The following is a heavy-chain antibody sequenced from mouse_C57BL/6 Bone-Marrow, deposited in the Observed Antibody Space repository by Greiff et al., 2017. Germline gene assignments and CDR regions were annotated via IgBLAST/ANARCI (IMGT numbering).Heavy chain of an antibody. V-gene: IGHV5-4*01. J-gene: IGHJ2*01. Sequence: EVQLVESGGGLVKPGGSLKLSCAASGFTFSSYSMPWVRQTPGQRLEWVAIISADGSSTYYPDKLKSRFTISRDKANSNPYMQMSHLKSEDTAVYYCARDSADGYNYWGQGTTLTVSS. D-gene: IGHD2-3*01. CDR3: ARDSADGYNY. CDR2: ISADGSST. CDR1: GFTFSSYS.